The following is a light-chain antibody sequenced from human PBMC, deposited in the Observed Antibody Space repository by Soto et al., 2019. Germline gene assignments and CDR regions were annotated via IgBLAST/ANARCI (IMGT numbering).Light chain of an antibody. CDR2: DVS. V-gene: IGLV2-14*01. J-gene: IGLJ2*01. CDR3: SSYTTRTTRV. Sequence: QSALTQPASVSGSPGQSITISCTGTSSDVGGYNYVSWYQQHPGKAPKLMIYDVSHRPSGVSNRFSGSKSGNTASLTISGLQAEDEADYYCSSYTTRTTRVFGGGTKLTVL. CDR1: SSDVGGYNY.